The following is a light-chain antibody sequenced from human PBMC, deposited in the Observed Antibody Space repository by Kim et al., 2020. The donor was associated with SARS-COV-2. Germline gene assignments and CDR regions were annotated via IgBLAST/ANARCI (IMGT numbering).Light chain of an antibody. CDR2: RNN. CDR1: SSNIGSNY. V-gene: IGLV1-47*01. J-gene: IGLJ3*02. CDR3: AAWDDSLSAWV. Sequence: QAVVTQPPSASGTPGQRVTISCSGSSSNIGSNYIYWYQQLPGTAPKLLIHRNNQRPSGVPDRFSGSKSGTSASLAISGLRSEDEADYYCAAWDDSLSAWVFGGGTQLTVL.